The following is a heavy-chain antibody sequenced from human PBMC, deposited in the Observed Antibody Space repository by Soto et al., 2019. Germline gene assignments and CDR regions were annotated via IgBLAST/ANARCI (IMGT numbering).Heavy chain of an antibody. CDR3: ARDLGPGPSYDY. J-gene: IGHJ4*02. Sequence: ASVKVSCKASGYTFTSYYTHWVRQAPGQGLEWMGIINPSGGSTSYAQKFQGRVTMTRDTSTSTVYMELSSLRSEDTAVYYCARDLGPGPSYDYWGQGTLVTVSS. CDR1: GYTFTSYY. V-gene: IGHV1-46*01. CDR2: INPSGGST.